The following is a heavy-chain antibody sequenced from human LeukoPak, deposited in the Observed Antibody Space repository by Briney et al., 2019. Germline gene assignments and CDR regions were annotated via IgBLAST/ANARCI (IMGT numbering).Heavy chain of an antibody. CDR1: GFTFSEFT. CDR3: AKGVELDYFDY. Sequence: GGSLRLSCTASGFTFSEFTLNWVRQAPGKGLEWVSGISGRDSSPYYADSVKGRFTISRDNSKNTVFLQLNSLRAEDTAVYYCAKGVELDYFDYWGQGTLVTVSS. V-gene: IGHV3-23*01. CDR2: ISGRDSSP. D-gene: IGHD1-7*01. J-gene: IGHJ4*02.